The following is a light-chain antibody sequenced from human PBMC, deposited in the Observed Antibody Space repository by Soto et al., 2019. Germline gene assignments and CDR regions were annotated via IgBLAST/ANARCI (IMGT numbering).Light chain of an antibody. V-gene: IGLV2-8*01. CDR3: SSYAGSNTFL. J-gene: IGLJ3*02. Sequence: QSALTQPPSASGSLGQSVTFSCAGTSSDVGAYDYVSWYQQHPGKAPKLMIFDVNKRPSGVPDRFSGSKSGNTASLTVSGLQAEDEADFYCSSYAGSNTFLFGGGTKVTVL. CDR1: SSDVGAYDY. CDR2: DVN.